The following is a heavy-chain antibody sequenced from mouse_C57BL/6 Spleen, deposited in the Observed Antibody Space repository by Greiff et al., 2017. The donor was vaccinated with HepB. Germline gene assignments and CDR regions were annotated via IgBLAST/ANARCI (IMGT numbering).Heavy chain of an antibody. V-gene: IGHV1-58*01. CDR1: GYTFTSYG. CDR2: IYIGNGDT. J-gene: IGHJ2*01. D-gene: IGHD1-1*01. Sequence: VQLKQSGAELVRPGSSVKMSCKTSGYTFTSYGINWVKQRPGQGLEWLGDIYIGNGDTEYNEKFKGKATLTSDTSSSTAYMQLSSLTSEDSAIYVYARNYGSSHFDYWGQGTTLTVSS. CDR3: ARNYGSSHFDY.